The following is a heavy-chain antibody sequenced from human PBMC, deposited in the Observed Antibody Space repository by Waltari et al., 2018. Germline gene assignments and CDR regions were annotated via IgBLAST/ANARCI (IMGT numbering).Heavy chain of an antibody. CDR1: GGSFTAYY. Sequence: QLQLQQWGAGLLKPSETLALTCAVYGGSFTAYYWTWIRQAPGKGLEWIGEINHVGDTNYNPSLKSRVTIVIDASKNQFSLKLSSMTAADTAIYYCASRIGGITPLTGWGQGTPVIVSS. D-gene: IGHD1-26*01. CDR2: INHVGDT. CDR3: ASRIGGITPLTG. J-gene: IGHJ4*02. V-gene: IGHV4-34*01.